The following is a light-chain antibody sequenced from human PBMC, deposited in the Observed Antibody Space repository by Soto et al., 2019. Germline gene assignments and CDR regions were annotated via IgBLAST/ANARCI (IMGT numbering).Light chain of an antibody. Sequence: DIQMTQSPSTLSAPVGDRVTITCRASQSISSWLAWYQQKPGKAPKLLIYDASSLESGVPSRFSGSGSGTEFTLTISSLQPDDFATYYCQQYNSYSGTFGPGTKVDIK. CDR3: QQYNSYSGT. CDR2: DAS. CDR1: QSISSW. J-gene: IGKJ3*01. V-gene: IGKV1-5*01.